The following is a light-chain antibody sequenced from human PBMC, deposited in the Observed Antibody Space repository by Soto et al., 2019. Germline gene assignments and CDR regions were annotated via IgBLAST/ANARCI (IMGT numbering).Light chain of an antibody. CDR2: AAS. J-gene: IGKJ2*01. CDR1: QNVGHN. CDR3: QQRSRWPRDT. V-gene: IGKV3-11*01. Sequence: EVVLTQSPATLSLSPGESATLSCRASQNVGHNLAWYQQTPGQAPRLLIYAASDRATGIPARFRGSGSDTDFTFTITSVEPEDFAGYYCQQRSRWPRDTFGQGTKLEIK.